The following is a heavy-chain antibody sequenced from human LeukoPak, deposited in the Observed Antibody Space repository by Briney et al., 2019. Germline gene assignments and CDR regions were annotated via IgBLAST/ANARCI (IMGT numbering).Heavy chain of an antibody. CDR3: AKGMFEYSSSGGDY. V-gene: IGHV3-30*02. Sequence: PGGSLRLSCAASGFTFSSYGMHWVRQAPGKGLEWVAFIRYDGSNKYYADSVKGRFTISRDNSKNTLYLQMNSLRAEDTAVYYCAKGMFEYSSSGGDYWGQGTLVTVSS. D-gene: IGHD6-6*01. J-gene: IGHJ4*02. CDR1: GFTFSSYG. CDR2: IRYDGSNK.